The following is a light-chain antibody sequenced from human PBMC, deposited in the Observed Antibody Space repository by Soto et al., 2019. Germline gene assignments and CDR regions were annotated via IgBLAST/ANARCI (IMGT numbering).Light chain of an antibody. CDR1: QSISIG. CDR3: KQYGSSPIT. Sequence: EIVMTQSPATLSVSPGETATLSCRASQSISIGLAWYRQKPGQAPRLLIYGVSNRATDIQDRFSGSGSGTDFTLGIRRLEPEDFAVYFCKQYGSSPITFGQGTRLEIK. V-gene: IGKV3-20*01. CDR2: GVS. J-gene: IGKJ5*01.